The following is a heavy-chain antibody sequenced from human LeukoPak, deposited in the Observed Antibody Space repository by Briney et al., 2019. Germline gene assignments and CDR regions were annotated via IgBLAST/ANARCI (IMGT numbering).Heavy chain of an antibody. J-gene: IGHJ6*02. CDR1: GYSISSGYY. V-gene: IGHV4-38-2*01. Sequence: SETLSLTCAVSGYSISSGYYWGWIRQPPGKGLEWIGSIYHSGSTYYNPSLKSRVTISVDTSKNQFSLKLSSVTAADTAVYYCSDRMDVWGQGTTVTVSS. CDR3: SDRMDV. CDR2: IYHSGST.